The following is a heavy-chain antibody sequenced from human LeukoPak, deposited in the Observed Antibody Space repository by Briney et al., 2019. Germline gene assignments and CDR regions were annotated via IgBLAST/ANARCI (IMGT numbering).Heavy chain of an antibody. V-gene: IGHV4-39*01. J-gene: IGHJ4*02. CDR3: ARPRALWSPFVSVVAAFVDY. D-gene: IGHD2-15*01. CDR1: GGSISSSSYY. CDR2: IYYSGST. Sequence: SETLSLTCTVSGGSISSSSYYWGWIRQPPGKGLVWIGWIYYSGSTYYNPSLKSRVTISVDTSKNQFSLKLSSVTAADTAVYYCARPRALWSPFVSVVAAFVDYWGQGTLVTVSS.